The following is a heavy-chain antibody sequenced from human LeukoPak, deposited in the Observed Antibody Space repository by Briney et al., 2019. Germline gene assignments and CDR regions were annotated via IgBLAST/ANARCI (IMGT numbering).Heavy chain of an antibody. CDR3: AKDLRRRDGGYFDY. CDR2: IRYDGSNK. V-gene: IGHV3-30*02. D-gene: IGHD5-24*01. J-gene: IGHJ4*02. Sequence: PGGSLRLSCAASGFTFSSYGMHWVRQAPGKGLEWVAFIRYDGSNKYYADSVKGRFTISRDNSKNTLYLQMNSLRAEDTAVYYCAKDLRRRDGGYFDYWGQGTLVTVSS. CDR1: GFTFSSYG.